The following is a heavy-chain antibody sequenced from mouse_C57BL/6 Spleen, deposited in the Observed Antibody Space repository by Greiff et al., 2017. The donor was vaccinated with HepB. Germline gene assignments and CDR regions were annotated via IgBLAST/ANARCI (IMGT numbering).Heavy chain of an antibody. J-gene: IGHJ4*01. CDR1: GFTFSSYT. CDR3: ARIYYDYDVLTYAMDY. D-gene: IGHD2-4*01. Sequence: EVKLVESGGGLVKPGGSLKLSCAASGFTFSSYTMSWVRQTPEKRLEWVATISGGGGNTYYPDSVKGRFTISRDNAKNTLYLQMSSLRSEDTALYYCARIYYDYDVLTYAMDYWGQGTSVTVSS. CDR2: ISGGGGNT. V-gene: IGHV5-9*01.